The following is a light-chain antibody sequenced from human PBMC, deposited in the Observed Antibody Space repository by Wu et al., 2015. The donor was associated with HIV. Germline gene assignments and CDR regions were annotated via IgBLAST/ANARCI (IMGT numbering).Light chain of an antibody. CDR2: SAS. Sequence: DTQMTQSPSSLSASVGDRVVITCRATQAITMFLNWYQQKPGKAPKLLIYSASALQSGVPSRFSGGGSGPYFTLTISSLQPEDYATYYCQHREIFGGGPR. CDR1: QAITMF. CDR3: QHREI. V-gene: IGKV1-39*01. J-gene: IGKJ4*01.